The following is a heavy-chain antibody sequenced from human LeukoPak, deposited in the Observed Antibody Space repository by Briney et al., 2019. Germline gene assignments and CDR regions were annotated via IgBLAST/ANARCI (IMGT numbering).Heavy chain of an antibody. CDR1: GFTVSSNY. CDR3: AKGPSGTYSTYYFDY. D-gene: IGHD1-26*01. CDR2: IYSGGST. Sequence: GGSLRLSCEASGFTVSSNYMSWVRQAPGKGLEWVSVIYSGGSTYYADSVKGRFTISRDNSKNTLYLQMNSLRAEDTALYYCAKGPSGTYSTYYFDYWGQGTLVTASS. V-gene: IGHV3-53*01. J-gene: IGHJ4*02.